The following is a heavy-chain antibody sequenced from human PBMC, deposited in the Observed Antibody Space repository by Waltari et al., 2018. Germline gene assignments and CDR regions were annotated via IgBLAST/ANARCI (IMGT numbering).Heavy chain of an antibody. CDR2: IYTSGGT. CDR1: GGSISSYY. V-gene: IGHV4-4*07. J-gene: IGHJ2*01. CDR3: ARDSRLLLWFGELSSYRWYFDL. D-gene: IGHD3-10*01. Sequence: QVQLQESGPGLVKPSETLSLTCTVSGGSISSYYWSWIRQPAGKGLEWIGRIYTSGGTNYNPSLKSRVTMSGDTSKNQFSLKLSSVTAADTAVYYCARDSRLLLWFGELSSYRWYFDLWGRGTLVTVSS.